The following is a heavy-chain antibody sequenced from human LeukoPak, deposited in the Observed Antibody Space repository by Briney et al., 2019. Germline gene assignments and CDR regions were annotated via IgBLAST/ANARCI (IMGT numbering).Heavy chain of an antibody. CDR1: GYTFTSYG. CDR2: ISTYNGNT. Sequence: ASVKVSCTASGYTFTSYGITWGRQAPGQGLEWMGWISTYNGNTNYPQKLQGRVTITTDTSTRTAYLELSNLRSDDTAVYYCARDGYSYGYIQYWGQGTLVTVSS. V-gene: IGHV1-18*01. CDR3: ARDGYSYGYIQY. J-gene: IGHJ4*02. D-gene: IGHD5-18*01.